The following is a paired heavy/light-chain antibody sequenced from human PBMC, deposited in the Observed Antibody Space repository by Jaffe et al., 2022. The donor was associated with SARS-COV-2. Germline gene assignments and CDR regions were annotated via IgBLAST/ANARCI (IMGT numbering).Light chain of an antibody. Sequence: DIEMTQSPLSLPVTPGEPASISCSSSQSLLHSDGNNYLDWYLQKPGQSPQLLIRLGSNRAAGVPDRFTGSGSVTHFTLRISSVEAEDVGVYYCMQFKQIPFTFGPGTKVDIK. CDR2: LGS. CDR1: QSLLHSDGNNY. V-gene: IGKV2-28*01. CDR3: MQFKQIPFT. J-gene: IGKJ3*01.
Heavy chain of an antibody. CDR2: IYSSGTI. J-gene: IGHJ6*02. CDR3: ARGRDHVSGLNV. CDR1: GASIINNNDY. D-gene: IGHD6-25*01. Sequence: QVQLQESGPRLVKPSWTLSLTCTVSGASIINNNDYWNWIRRPAGKGMEWIGRIYSSGTINYNPSLGSRVSMSLDTSNNQFSLHLTSVTAADTADYYCARGRDHVSGLNVWGQGTTVTVAS. V-gene: IGHV4-61*02.